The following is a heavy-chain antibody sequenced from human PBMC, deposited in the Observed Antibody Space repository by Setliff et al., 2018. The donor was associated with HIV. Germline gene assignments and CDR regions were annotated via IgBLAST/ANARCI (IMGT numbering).Heavy chain of an antibody. CDR2: INHSGST. CDR3: AKGIYGGHFYYFDY. J-gene: IGHJ4*02. Sequence: SETLSLTCAVFGGSFTDIGGSFTDYYWIWIRQPPGKGLEWIGEINHSGSTHYNPSLKSRFTISVDTSKNQFSLKVNSVTAADTAVYYCAKGIYGGHFYYFDYWGQGTLVTVSS. CDR1: GGSFTDIGGSFTDYY. V-gene: IGHV4-34*01. D-gene: IGHD4-17*01.